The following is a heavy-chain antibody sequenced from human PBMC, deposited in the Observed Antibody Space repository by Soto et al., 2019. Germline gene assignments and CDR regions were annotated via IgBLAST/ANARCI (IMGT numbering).Heavy chain of an antibody. D-gene: IGHD2-15*01. CDR3: ARVESGYCSGGSCIIDY. CDR2: LLRPGRST. Sequence: PGGSLRLSCAASGFMFSDYAMTWARQAPGKELEWVSGLLRPGRSTYYADSVKGRFTISGDTSANTVYLQMDSLRAEDTAVYYCARVESGYCSGGSCIIDYWGQGTLVTFSS. J-gene: IGHJ4*02. CDR1: GFMFSDYA. V-gene: IGHV3-23*01.